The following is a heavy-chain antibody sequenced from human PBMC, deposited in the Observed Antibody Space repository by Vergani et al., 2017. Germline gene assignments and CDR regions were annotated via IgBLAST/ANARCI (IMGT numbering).Heavy chain of an antibody. V-gene: IGHV3-30*02. J-gene: IGHJ4*02. Sequence: VHLEESGGGLVQPGGSLGLSCAASGFTSNSYGMHWLRQAPGKGLEWVAFIRSDESRRYYVDSMEGPFTISRDNSKNALYLQMKSLRPEDTAVYYCSKEGGGYCSGGTCYPEYWGQGTLVIVSS. CDR3: SKEGGGYCSGGTCYPEY. CDR2: IRSDESRR. CDR1: GFTSNSYG. D-gene: IGHD2-15*01.